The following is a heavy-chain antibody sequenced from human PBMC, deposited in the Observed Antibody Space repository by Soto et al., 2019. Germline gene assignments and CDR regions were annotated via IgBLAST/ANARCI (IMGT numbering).Heavy chain of an antibody. CDR1: GLTFRSYW. V-gene: IGHV3-30-3*01. CDR3: ARDPVAYCGGDCRTFEY. CDR2: ISYDGSNK. D-gene: IGHD2-21*02. Sequence: PGGSLRLSCAASGLTFRSYWMHWVRQAPGKGLEWVAVISYDGSNKYYADSVKGRFTISRDNSKNTLYLQMNSLRAEDTAVYYCARDPVAYCGGDCRTFEYWGQGTLVTVSS. J-gene: IGHJ4*02.